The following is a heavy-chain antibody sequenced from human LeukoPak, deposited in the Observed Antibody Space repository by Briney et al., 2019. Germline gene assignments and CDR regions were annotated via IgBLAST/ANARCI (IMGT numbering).Heavy chain of an antibody. D-gene: IGHD3-22*01. CDR1: GFTVNTHI. J-gene: IGHJ4*02. CDR3: ARDRDDSSVLHYFDY. Sequence: PGGSLRLSCAASGFTVNTHIMSWVRQAPGKGLEWVSVIYHGDRTYYADSVKGRFTISRDNSKNTLYLQMKSLRAEDTAVYYCARDRDDSSVLHYFDYWGQGTQVTVSS. V-gene: IGHV3-66*02. CDR2: IYHGDRT.